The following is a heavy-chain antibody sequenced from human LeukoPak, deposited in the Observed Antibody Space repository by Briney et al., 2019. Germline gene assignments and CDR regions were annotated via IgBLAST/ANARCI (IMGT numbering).Heavy chain of an antibody. CDR2: ISGSGGST. Sequence: GGSLRLSCAASGFTFSSYAISWVRQAPGKGLEWVSAISGSGGSTYYADSVKGRFTISRDNSKNTLYLQMNSLRAEDTAVYYCARVGSRSAAGMYYFDYWGQGTLVTVSS. CDR1: GFTFSSYA. CDR3: ARVGSRSAAGMYYFDY. D-gene: IGHD6-13*01. J-gene: IGHJ4*02. V-gene: IGHV3-23*01.